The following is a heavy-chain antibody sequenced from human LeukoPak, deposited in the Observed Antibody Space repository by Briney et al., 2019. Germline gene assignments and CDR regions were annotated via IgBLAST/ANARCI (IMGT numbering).Heavy chain of an antibody. V-gene: IGHV3-33*06. CDR2: IWYDGSNK. CDR1: GFTFSYYG. J-gene: IGHJ4*02. Sequence: PGGSLRLSCAASGFTFSYYGMHWVRQAPGKGLEWVAVIWYDGSNKYYADSVKGRFTISRDNSKNTLYLQMNSLRAEDTALYYCAKDGGKSFDYWGQGTLVTVSS. D-gene: IGHD2-15*01. CDR3: AKDGGKSFDY.